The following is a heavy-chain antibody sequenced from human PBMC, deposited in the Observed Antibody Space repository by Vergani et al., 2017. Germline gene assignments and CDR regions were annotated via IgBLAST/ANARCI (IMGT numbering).Heavy chain of an antibody. CDR1: GYTFTSYD. CDR3: ARGHSSGWYAGDY. V-gene: IGHV1-18*04. D-gene: IGHD6-19*01. Sequence: QVQLVQSGAEVKKSGASVKVSCKTSGYTFTSYDITWVRQAPGQGLEWMGWISTYNGNTNYAQRLQGRVTMTTDTSTSTAYMDLRSLRSDDTAVYYCARGHSSGWYAGDYWGQGTLVTVSS. J-gene: IGHJ4*02. CDR2: ISTYNGNT.